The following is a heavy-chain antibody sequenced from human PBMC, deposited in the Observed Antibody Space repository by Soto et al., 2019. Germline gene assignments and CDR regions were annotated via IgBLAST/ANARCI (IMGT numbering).Heavy chain of an antibody. Sequence: EVQLLESGGGLVQPGGSLRLSCAASGFTVNNYSMSWVRRAPCKGLERVSTVGWSGSSTYYADAVKGRFTSSRDHSKNTLYMQMSSLRAADTAVYDCAKKYHDDSGPYLYHFEYWGQGTLVIVSS. CDR1: GFTVNNYS. CDR3: AKKYHDDSGPYLYHFEY. V-gene: IGHV3-23*01. CDR2: VGWSGSST. D-gene: IGHD3-16*01. J-gene: IGHJ4*02.